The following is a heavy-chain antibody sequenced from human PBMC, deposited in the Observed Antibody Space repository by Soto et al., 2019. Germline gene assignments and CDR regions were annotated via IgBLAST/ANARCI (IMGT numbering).Heavy chain of an antibody. CDR2: IYWDDDK. J-gene: IGHJ6*02. Sequence: QITLKESGPALVKATQTLTLTCTFSGFSLSTSGVGVGWIRQPPGKALEWLALIYWDDDKRYSPSLKSRLTITKDTSKNQVVLTMTNMDPVDTATYYCAHSRRLSGYEYYYYYYAMEVWGQGTTVTVSS. CDR3: AHSRRLSGYEYYYYYYAMEV. D-gene: IGHD5-12*01. CDR1: GFSLSTSGVG. V-gene: IGHV2-5*02.